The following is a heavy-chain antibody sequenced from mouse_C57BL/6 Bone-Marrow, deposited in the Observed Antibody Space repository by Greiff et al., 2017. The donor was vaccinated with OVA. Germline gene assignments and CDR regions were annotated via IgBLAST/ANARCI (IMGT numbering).Heavy chain of an antibody. J-gene: IGHJ3*01. CDR3: ARHVLWFAY. CDR2: ISSGGSYT. CDR1: GFTFSSYG. Sequence: EVKVVESGGDLVKPGGSLKLSCAASGFTFSSYGMSWVRQTPDQRLEWVATISSGGSYTYYPDSVKGRVTISRDNAKNTLYLQMSSLKSEDTAMYYCARHVLWFAYWGQGTLVTVSA. V-gene: IGHV5-6*01.